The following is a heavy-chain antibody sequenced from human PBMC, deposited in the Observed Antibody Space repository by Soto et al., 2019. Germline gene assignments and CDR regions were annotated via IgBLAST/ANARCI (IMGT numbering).Heavy chain of an antibody. CDR2: VNPSGGST. CDR3: AREENCSGGTCYSEYFHR. D-gene: IGHD2-15*01. V-gene: IGHV1-46*01. J-gene: IGHJ1*01. Sequence: ASVKVSCKASGYLFTAHSMHWVRLAPGQGLEWMGVVNPSGGSTKYAQNFQGRVTMTRDTSTTTIYMELSSLRSDDTAIYYCAREENCSGGTCYSEYFHRWGQGTLVTVSS. CDR1: GYLFTAHS.